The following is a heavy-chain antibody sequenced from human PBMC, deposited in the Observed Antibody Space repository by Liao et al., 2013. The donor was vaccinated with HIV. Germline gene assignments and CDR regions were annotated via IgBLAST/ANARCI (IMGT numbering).Heavy chain of an antibody. D-gene: IGHD3-10*01. CDR2: IYYSGST. V-gene: IGHV4-30-4*08. J-gene: IGHJ6*03. CDR1: GGAISSGDDY. Sequence: QVQLQESGPGLVKPSQTLSLTCTVSGGAISSGDDYWSWIRQPPGKGLEWIGYIYYSGSTYYNPSLKSRVTISVGSSKNQFSLNLSSVTAADTAVYYCARNWDYYGSGSYPRSVYYYYYMDVWGKGTTVTVSS. CDR3: ARNWDYYGSGSYPRSVYYYYYMDV.